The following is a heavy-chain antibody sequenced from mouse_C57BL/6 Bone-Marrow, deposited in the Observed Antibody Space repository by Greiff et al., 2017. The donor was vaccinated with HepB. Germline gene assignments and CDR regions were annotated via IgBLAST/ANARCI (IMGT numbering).Heavy chain of an antibody. D-gene: IGHD1-1*01. V-gene: IGHV14-4*01. Sequence: EVQLQQSGAELVRPGASVKLSCTASGFNIKDDYMHWVKQRPEQGLEWIGWIDPENGDTEYASKFQGKATITADTSSNTAYLQLSSLTSEDTAVYYCTPYYYGSAGGQGTTLTVSA. CDR2: IDPENGDT. CDR3: TPYYYGSA. CDR1: GFNIKDDY. J-gene: IGHJ2*01.